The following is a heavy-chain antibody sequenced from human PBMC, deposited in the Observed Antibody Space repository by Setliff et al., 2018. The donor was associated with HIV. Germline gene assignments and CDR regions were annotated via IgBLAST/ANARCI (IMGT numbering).Heavy chain of an antibody. V-gene: IGHV3-21*01. CDR2: ISSSGSSI. CDR1: GFTFGTYS. Sequence: GGSLRLSCAASGFTFGTYSMNWVRQAPGKGLEWVSFISSSGSSIYYADSVKGRFTISRDNAKNSLYLQMKSLRAEDTAVYYCARDRDFYDSSTYHFDVWGQGTLVTVSS. CDR3: ARDRDFYDSSTYHFDV. J-gene: IGHJ4*02. D-gene: IGHD3-22*01.